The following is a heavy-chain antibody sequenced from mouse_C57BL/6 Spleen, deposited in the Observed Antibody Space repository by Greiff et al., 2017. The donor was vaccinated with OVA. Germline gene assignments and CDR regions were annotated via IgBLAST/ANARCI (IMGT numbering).Heavy chain of an antibody. CDR1: GYTFTSYW. Sequence: VQLQQSGAELVMPGASVKLSCKASGYTFTSYWMHWVKQRPGQGLEWIGEIDPSDSYTNYNQKFKGKSTLTVDKSSSTAYMQLSSLTSEDSAVYYCARGGDYDGGFAYWGQGTLVTVSA. D-gene: IGHD2-4*01. CDR3: ARGGDYDGGFAY. V-gene: IGHV1-69*01. J-gene: IGHJ3*01. CDR2: IDPSDSYT.